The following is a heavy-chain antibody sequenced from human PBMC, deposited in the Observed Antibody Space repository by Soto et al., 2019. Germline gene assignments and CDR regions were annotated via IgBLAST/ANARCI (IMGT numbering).Heavy chain of an antibody. Sequence: SVKVSCKASGGTFSSYAISWVRQAPGQGLEWMGGIIPIFGTATYAQKFQGRVTITADESTSTAYMELSSLRSEDTAVYYCARSEMITFGGVRGMDGWGQGTTVTVSS. V-gene: IGHV1-69*13. CDR3: ARSEMITFGGVRGMDG. CDR2: IIPIFGTA. CDR1: GGTFSSYA. D-gene: IGHD3-16*01. J-gene: IGHJ6*02.